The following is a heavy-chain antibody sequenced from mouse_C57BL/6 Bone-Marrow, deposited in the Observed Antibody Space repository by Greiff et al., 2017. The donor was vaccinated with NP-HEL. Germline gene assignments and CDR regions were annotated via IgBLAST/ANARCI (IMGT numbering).Heavy chain of an antibody. CDR1: GYSITSGYY. Sequence: EVKLQESGPGLVKPSQSLSLTCSVTGYSITSGYYWNWIRQFPGNKLEWMGYISYDGSNNYNPSLKNRISITRDTSKNQFFLKLNSVTTEDTATYYCARAEGFDYWGQGTTLTVSS. CDR3: ARAEGFDY. J-gene: IGHJ2*01. CDR2: ISYDGSN. V-gene: IGHV3-6*01.